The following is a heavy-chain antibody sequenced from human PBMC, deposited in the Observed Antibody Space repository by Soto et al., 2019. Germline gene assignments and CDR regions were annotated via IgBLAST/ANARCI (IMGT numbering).Heavy chain of an antibody. D-gene: IGHD2-15*01. CDR3: ARDRYCSGGSCIGRPFDY. J-gene: IGHJ4*02. Sequence: GASVKVSCKASGYTFSSIGISWVRQAPGQGLEWMGWISPYKGNTHYAQGLQGRVTMTTDTSTSTAYMELRSLRSDDTAVYYCARDRYCSGGSCIGRPFDYWGQGTLVTVSS. V-gene: IGHV1-18*01. CDR2: ISPYKGNT. CDR1: GYTFSSIG.